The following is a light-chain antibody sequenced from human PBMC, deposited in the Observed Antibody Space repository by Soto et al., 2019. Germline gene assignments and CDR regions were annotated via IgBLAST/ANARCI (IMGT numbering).Light chain of an antibody. CDR2: EVS. CDR1: QSLLHSDGKTH. Sequence: DIVMTQIPLSLSVTPGQPASISCKSSQSLLHSDGKTHLYWYLQKPGQPPQFLNYEVSNRFSGEPDRFSGRGSRTDLTLKIGLLGTEDVGVYYWMQSIQLPRTFGQGTKVEI. J-gene: IGKJ1*01. V-gene: IGKV2D-29*01. CDR3: MQSIQLPRT.